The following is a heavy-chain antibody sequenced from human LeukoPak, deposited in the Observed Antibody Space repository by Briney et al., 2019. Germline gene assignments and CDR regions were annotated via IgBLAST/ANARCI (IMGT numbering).Heavy chain of an antibody. CDR1: GGSFSGNY. CDR2: INHSGNT. D-gene: IGHD3-22*01. Sequence: WETLSLTCAVDGGSFSGNYWTWIRQAPGKGLEWLGEINHSGNTNYNPSLKSRATISMDTSKNQFSLKLHSVTAADTAVYYCARGRAVVVIGVLFDPWGPGTQVTVSS. CDR3: ARGRAVVVIGVLFDP. J-gene: IGHJ5*02. V-gene: IGHV4-34*01.